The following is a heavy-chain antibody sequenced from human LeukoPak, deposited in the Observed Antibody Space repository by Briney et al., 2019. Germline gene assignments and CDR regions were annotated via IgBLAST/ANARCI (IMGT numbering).Heavy chain of an antibody. CDR3: ARDGGYSSGWYGPRWFDP. V-gene: IGHV3-30*03. Sequence: GGSLRLSCAASGFTFSSYGIHWVRQAPGKGLEWVAVISYDGSNKYYADSVKGRFTISRDNSKNTLYLQMNSLRAEDTAVYYCARDGGYSSGWYGPRWFDPWGQGTLVTVSS. CDR1: GFTFSSYG. D-gene: IGHD6-19*01. J-gene: IGHJ5*02. CDR2: ISYDGSNK.